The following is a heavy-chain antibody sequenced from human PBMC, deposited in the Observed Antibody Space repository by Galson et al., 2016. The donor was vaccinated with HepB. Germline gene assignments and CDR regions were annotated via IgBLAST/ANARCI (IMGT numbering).Heavy chain of an antibody. V-gene: IGHV1-18*01. CDR2: ISTYSGNT. J-gene: IGHJ4*02. CDR1: GYTFTSYG. CDR3: ARDADGNLDY. Sequence: SCKASGYTFTSYGISWVRQAPGQGLEWMGWISTYSGNTNYGKRLQGRVTMTTDTSTSTAYMELRSLRSDDTAVYYCARDADGNLDYWGQGTLVTVSS.